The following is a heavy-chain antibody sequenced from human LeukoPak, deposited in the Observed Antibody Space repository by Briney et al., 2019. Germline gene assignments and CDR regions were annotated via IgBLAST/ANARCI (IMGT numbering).Heavy chain of an antibody. J-gene: IGHJ1*01. CDR1: GYTFTGHY. D-gene: IGHD6-13*01. V-gene: IGHV1-2*02. CDR2: INPNSGGT. CDR3: ARVKYRAAGDKQH. Sequence: ASVKVSCKATGYTFTGHYMHWVRQAPRQGLEWMGWINPNSGGTKYAQKFQGRVTLTRDTSISTVYMELSSLRSDDTAVYYCARVKYRAAGDKQHWGRGTLVTVSS.